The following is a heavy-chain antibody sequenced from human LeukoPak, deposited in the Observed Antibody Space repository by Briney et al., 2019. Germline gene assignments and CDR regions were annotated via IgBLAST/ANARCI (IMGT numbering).Heavy chain of an antibody. CDR1: GFTFSDYY. Sequence: SGGSLRLSCAASGFTFSDYYMSWIRQAPGKGLEWVSVIYSGGSTYYADSVKGRFTISRDNSKNTLYLQMNSLRAEDTAVYYCSRDGYDQPSDWGQGTLVTVSS. D-gene: IGHD5-12*01. CDR3: SRDGYDQPSD. CDR2: IYSGGST. V-gene: IGHV3-66*01. J-gene: IGHJ4*02.